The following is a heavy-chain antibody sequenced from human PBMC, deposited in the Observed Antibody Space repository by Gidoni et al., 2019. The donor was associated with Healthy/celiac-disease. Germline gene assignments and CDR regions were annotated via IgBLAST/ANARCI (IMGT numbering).Heavy chain of an antibody. CDR2: IIPILVIA. Sequence: QVQLVQSGAEGKKHGTAVKVAGKAAGGTFSSYAISWVRQAPGQGLEWMGRIIPILVIANSAQKFQGRVTITADKSTSTAYMELSSLRSEDTAVYYCARGDPNGGNTYCFDYWGQGTLVTVSS. D-gene: IGHD2-15*01. V-gene: IGHV1-69*04. CDR1: GGTFSSYA. CDR3: ARGDPNGGNTYCFDY. J-gene: IGHJ4*02.